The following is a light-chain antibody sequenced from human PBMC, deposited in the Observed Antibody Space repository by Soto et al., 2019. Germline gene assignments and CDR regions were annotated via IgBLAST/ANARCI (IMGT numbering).Light chain of an antibody. CDR3: MQPLQTPA. V-gene: IGKV2-28*01. J-gene: IGKJ1*01. CDR2: LGS. CDR1: QSLLHSNGYNY. Sequence: DIVMTQSPLSLPVTPGEPASISCRSSQSLLHSNGYNYLDWYLQKPGQSPQLLIYLGSNRASGVPDRFSGSGSGTDFTLKISRVEAEDVGVYYRMQPLQTPAFGQGPKVDIK.